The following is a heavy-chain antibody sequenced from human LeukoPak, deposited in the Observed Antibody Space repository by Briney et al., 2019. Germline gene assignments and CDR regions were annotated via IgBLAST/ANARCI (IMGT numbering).Heavy chain of an antibody. CDR1: GFTFSSYS. CDR2: ISSSSSSI. Sequence: GGSLRLSCAASGFTFSSYSMNWVRQAPGKGLEWVASISSSSSSIYYADSVKGRFTISRDNAKNSLYLQMNSLRAEDTAVYYCARVTGLQLVQGLDYWGQGTLVTVSS. CDR3: ARVTGLQLVQGLDY. J-gene: IGHJ4*02. V-gene: IGHV3-21*01. D-gene: IGHD6-13*01.